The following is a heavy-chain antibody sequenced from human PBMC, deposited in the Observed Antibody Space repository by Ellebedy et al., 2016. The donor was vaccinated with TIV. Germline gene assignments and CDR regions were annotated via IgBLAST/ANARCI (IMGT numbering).Heavy chain of an antibody. CDR3: ARGGSRMSPRYMDV. CDR1: GGSISSYY. V-gene: IGHV4-59*12. J-gene: IGHJ6*03. Sequence: SETLSLTXTVSGGSISSYYWSWIRQPPGKGLEWIGYIYYSGSTNYNPSLKSRVTISVDTSKNQFSLKLSSVTAADTAVYYCARGGSRMSPRYMDVWGKGTTVTVSS. D-gene: IGHD6-19*01. CDR2: IYYSGST.